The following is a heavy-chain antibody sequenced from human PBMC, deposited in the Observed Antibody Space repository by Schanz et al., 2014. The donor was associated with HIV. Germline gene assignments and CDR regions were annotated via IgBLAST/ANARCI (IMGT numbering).Heavy chain of an antibody. J-gene: IGHJ6*02. CDR2: ISGSGAGT. D-gene: IGHD1-7*01. V-gene: IGHV3-23*01. Sequence: EVQLLESGGDLVQPGGSLRLSCAASGFTFSSYAMSWVRQAPGKGLEWVSTISGSGAGTYYADSVKGRFTISRDNSKNTLYLQMNSLRAEDTAVYYCAKDRITGTTGVPYYYYGMDVWGQGTTVTVSS. CDR1: GFTFSSYA. CDR3: AKDRITGTTGVPYYYYGMDV.